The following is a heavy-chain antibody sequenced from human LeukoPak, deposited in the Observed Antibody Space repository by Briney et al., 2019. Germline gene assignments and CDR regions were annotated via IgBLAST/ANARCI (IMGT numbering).Heavy chain of an antibody. D-gene: IGHD6-6*01. V-gene: IGHV3-74*01. CDR3: ARGPNSNWSGLDF. Sequence: GGSLRLSCVASGFTVSSSYMTWARQLPGKGLVWVSRISPTGSTTSYADSVKGRFTVSRDNAKNTLYLQVNNLRAEDTAVYYCARGPNSNWSGLDFWGQGTLLTVSS. CDR1: GFTVSSSY. CDR2: ISPTGSTT. J-gene: IGHJ4*02.